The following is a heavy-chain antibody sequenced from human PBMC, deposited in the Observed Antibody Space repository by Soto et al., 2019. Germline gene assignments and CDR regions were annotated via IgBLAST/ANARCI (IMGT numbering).Heavy chain of an antibody. CDR2: ISGSGSST. V-gene: IGHV3-23*01. CDR3: AKGGEYSGSRYSDY. Sequence: GGSLRLSCAASGFTFSDYAMTWVRQAPGKGLEWVSSISGSGSSTSYADSVKGRFTMSRDDSKNTLYLQMSSLRAEDTAVYYCAKGGEYSGSRYSDYWGQGTLVTVSS. CDR1: GFTFSDYA. D-gene: IGHD1-26*01. J-gene: IGHJ4*02.